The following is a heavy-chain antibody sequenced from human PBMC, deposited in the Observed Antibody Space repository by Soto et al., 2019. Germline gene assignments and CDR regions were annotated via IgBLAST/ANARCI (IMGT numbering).Heavy chain of an antibody. J-gene: IGHJ4*02. V-gene: IGHV1-3*01. CDR1: GYTFTSSA. CDR2: INAGNGNI. Sequence: GASVKVSCKASGYTFTSSAIHWVRQAPGQGLEWMGWINAGNGNIKHSQKFQHRVTITRDTSASKAYMELSSLRFEDTAVYYCARDGAVAGDSNFDYWGQGTLVTVSS. D-gene: IGHD6-19*01. CDR3: ARDGAVAGDSNFDY.